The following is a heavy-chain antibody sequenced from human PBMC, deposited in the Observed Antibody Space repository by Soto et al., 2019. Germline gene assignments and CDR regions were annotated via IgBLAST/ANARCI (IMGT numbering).Heavy chain of an antibody. CDR2: IYYSGST. J-gene: IGHJ4*02. CDR3: ARGNDILTGYLLGY. CDR1: GGSISSYY. Sequence: PSETLSLTCTVSGGSISSYYWSWIRQPPGKGLEWIGYIYYSGSTNYNPSLKSRVTISVDTSKNQFSLKLSSVTAADTAVYYCARGNDILTGYLLGYWGQGTLVTVSS. V-gene: IGHV4-59*01. D-gene: IGHD3-9*01.